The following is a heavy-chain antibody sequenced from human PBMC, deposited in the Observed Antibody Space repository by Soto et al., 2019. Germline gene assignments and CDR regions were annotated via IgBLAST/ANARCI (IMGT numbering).Heavy chain of an antibody. D-gene: IGHD2-15*01. V-gene: IGHV4-39*01. CDR1: GGSVNSPNYY. Sequence: SETLSLTCTVSGGSVNSPNYYWGWIRQPPGKGLEWIGSIYNSATTYYNPSLKTRVTISADTSRNQFSLNLRSVTAADTAMYYCGRVVIAATRHHEFDHWGQGALVTVSS. CDR2: IYNSATT. CDR3: GRVVIAATRHHEFDH. J-gene: IGHJ4*02.